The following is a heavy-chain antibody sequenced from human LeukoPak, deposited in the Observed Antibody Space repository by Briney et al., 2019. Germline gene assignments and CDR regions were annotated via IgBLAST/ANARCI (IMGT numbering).Heavy chain of an antibody. J-gene: IGHJ4*02. Sequence: PGGSLRLSCTASEFTVSRNYMLWVRQAPGKGLEWVSLIFSNGDTHYADSVKGRFTISRDTSKNTVSLQMNSLIVEDTAMYYCTRDQMNYWGQGTLVTVSS. CDR3: TRDQMNY. V-gene: IGHV3-53*01. D-gene: IGHD5-24*01. CDR2: IFSNGDT. CDR1: EFTVSRNY.